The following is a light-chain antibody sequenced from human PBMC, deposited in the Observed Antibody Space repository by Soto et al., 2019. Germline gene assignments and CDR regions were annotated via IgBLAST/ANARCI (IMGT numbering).Light chain of an antibody. J-gene: IGLJ1*01. Sequence: QSVLTQPPSASGTPGQRVTISCSGGSSNIGTNAVNWYQQLPGTAPKLLIYNNNQRPSGVPDRLSGSKSGTSASLAISGLQSEDEADYYCAAWDDRLNGYVFGTGTKLTVL. CDR3: AAWDDRLNGYV. V-gene: IGLV1-44*01. CDR2: NNN. CDR1: SSNIGTNA.